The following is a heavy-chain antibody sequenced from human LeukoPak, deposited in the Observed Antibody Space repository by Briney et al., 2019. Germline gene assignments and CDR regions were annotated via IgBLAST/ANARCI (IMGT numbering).Heavy chain of an antibody. CDR3: ARLSAGAQDIVVVVAAKRRNWFDP. CDR2: INHSGST. J-gene: IGHJ5*02. Sequence: SETLSLTCAVYGGSFSGYYWSWIRQPPGKGLEWIGEINHSGSTNYNPSLKSRVTISVDTSKNQFSLKLSSVTAADTAVYYCARLSAGAQDIVVVVAAKRRNWFDPWGQGTLVTVPS. CDR1: GGSFSGYY. D-gene: IGHD2-15*01. V-gene: IGHV4-34*01.